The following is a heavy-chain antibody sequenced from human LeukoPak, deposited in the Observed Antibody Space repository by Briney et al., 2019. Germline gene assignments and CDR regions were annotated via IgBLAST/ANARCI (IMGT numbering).Heavy chain of an antibody. J-gene: IGHJ6*02. Sequence: PGGSLRLSCAASGFTFTNAWMNWVRQAPGKGLEWVAVISYDGSNKYYADSVKGRFTISRDNSKNTLYLQMNSLRAEDTAVYYCARDGYYYDSSGYPVYYGMDVWGQGTTVTVSS. CDR3: ARDGYYYDSSGYPVYYGMDV. CDR1: GFTFTNAW. V-gene: IGHV3-30*03. D-gene: IGHD3-22*01. CDR2: ISYDGSNK.